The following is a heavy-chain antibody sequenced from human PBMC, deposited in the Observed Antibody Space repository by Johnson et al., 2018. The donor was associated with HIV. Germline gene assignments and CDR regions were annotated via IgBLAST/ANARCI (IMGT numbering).Heavy chain of an antibody. CDR2: INWNGGST. J-gene: IGHJ3*02. Sequence: VQLMESGGGVVQPGGSLRLSCAASGFTFSSNYMSWVRQAPGKGLEWVSGINWNGGSTGYADSVKGRFTISRDNSKNTLYLQMNSLRAEDTAVYYCAKDILGGSGWHAFDIWGQGTVVSVSS. CDR3: AKDILGGSGWHAFDI. CDR1: GFTFSSNY. V-gene: IGHV3-NL1*01. D-gene: IGHD6-25*01.